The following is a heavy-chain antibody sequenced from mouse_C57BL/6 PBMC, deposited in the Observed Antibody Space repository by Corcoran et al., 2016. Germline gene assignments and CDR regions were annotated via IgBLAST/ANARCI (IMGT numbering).Heavy chain of an antibody. CDR1: GYTLTTYG. J-gene: IGHJ2*01. V-gene: IGHV9-3*01. Sequence: QIQLVQSGPELKKPGETVKISCKASGYTLTTYGMSWVKQAPGKGLKWMGWINTYSGVPTYADDFKGRFAFSLETSASTAYLQINNLKNEDTATYFCARSLYYYGSSLYYFDYWGQGTTLTVSS. CDR3: ARSLYYYGSSLYYFDY. CDR2: INTYSGVP. D-gene: IGHD1-1*01.